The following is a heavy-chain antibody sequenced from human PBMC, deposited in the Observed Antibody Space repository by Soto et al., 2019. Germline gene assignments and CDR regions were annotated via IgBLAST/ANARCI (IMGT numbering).Heavy chain of an antibody. CDR2: ILPIYGTA. D-gene: IGHD3-3*01. CDR1: GGTFSSYA. Sequence: SSGKLCCKASGGTFSSYASSWVRQAPGPGLEWLGGILPIYGTANYAQKFQGRVTISADESPSTAYMELSSLRYAGTAVYCCERDNDLWTGYRSYCYLGMDVW. J-gene: IGHJ6*01. V-gene: IGHV1-69*13. CDR3: ERDNDLWTGYRSYCYLGMDV.